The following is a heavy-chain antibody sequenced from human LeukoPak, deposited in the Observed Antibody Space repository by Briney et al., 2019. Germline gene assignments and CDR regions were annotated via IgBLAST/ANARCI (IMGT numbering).Heavy chain of an antibody. D-gene: IGHD1-14*01. J-gene: IGHJ4*02. Sequence: GGSLRLSCVASGFSFSIYAMNWVRQAPGEGLEWVSGIIGSAEEMYVAVSVKGRFTISRDNSKNTLYLQMTSLRAEDTAVYYCAKDRVPDGVWEIDYWGQGTLVTVSS. CDR1: GFSFSIYA. CDR2: IIGSAEEM. V-gene: IGHV3-23*01. CDR3: AKDRVPDGVWEIDY.